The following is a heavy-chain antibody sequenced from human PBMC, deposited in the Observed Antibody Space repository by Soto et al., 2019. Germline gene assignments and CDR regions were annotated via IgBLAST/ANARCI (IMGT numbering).Heavy chain of an antibody. V-gene: IGHV2-5*02. CDR2: IYWDDDK. D-gene: IGHD3-3*01. CDR3: AHRVLRTVFGLVTTTAIYFDF. J-gene: IGHJ4*02. Sequence: QITLNESGPTQVKPSQTLTLTCTFSGFSLTTSGVGVGWIRQSPGKAPEWLALIYWDDDKRYSPSLKSRLTITKDTSKIQVVLTMADLDPADTATYYCAHRVLRTVFGLVTTTAIYFDFWGQGTPVAVSS. CDR1: GFSLTTSGVG.